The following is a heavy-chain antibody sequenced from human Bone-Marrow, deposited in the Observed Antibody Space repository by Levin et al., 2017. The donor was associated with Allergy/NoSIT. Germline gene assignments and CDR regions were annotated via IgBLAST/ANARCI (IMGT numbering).Heavy chain of an antibody. CDR3: ATTSTHDYGGNPFDY. V-gene: IGHV1-24*01. Sequence: GESLKISCKVSGYTLTELSMHWVRQAPGKGLEWMGGFDPEDGETIYAQKFQGRVTMTEDTSTDTAYMELSSLRSEDTAVYYCATTSTHDYGGNPFDYWGQGTLVTVSS. CDR2: FDPEDGET. CDR1: GYTLTELS. J-gene: IGHJ4*02. D-gene: IGHD4-23*01.